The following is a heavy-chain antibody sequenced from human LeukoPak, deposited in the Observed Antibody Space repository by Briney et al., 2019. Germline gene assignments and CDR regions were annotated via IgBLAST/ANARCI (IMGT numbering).Heavy chain of an antibody. D-gene: IGHD3-10*01. CDR3: VRKALGDYYLDY. J-gene: IGHJ4*02. V-gene: IGHV4-39*01. Sequence: TLSLTCTVSGGSISSTSYYWGWVRQPPGKGLEWIGTISYSGSTYYKPSLKSRVTISVDTSKNQFSLKLSSVTAADTAVYYCVRKALGDYYLDYWGQGTLVTVSS. CDR1: GGSISSTSYY. CDR2: ISYSGST.